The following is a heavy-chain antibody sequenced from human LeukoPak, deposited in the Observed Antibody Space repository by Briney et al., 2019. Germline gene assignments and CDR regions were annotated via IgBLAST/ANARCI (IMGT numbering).Heavy chain of an antibody. J-gene: IGHJ4*02. CDR1: GFTFSSYA. D-gene: IGHD3-16*01. V-gene: IGHV3-23*01. CDR3: AKGGIVPGLYDY. CDR2: ISGSGGST. Sequence: GGSLRLSCAASGFTFSSYAMSWVRQAPGKGLEWVSAISGSGGSTYYADSVKGRFTISRDNSKNALYLQMNSLRAEDTAVYYCAKGGIVPGLYDYWGQGTLVTASS.